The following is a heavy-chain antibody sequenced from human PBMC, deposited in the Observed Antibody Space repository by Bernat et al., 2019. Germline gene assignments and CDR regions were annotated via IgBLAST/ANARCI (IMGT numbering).Heavy chain of an antibody. CDR2: SSAYNGNT. Sequence: QVQLVQSGAEVKKPGASVKVSCKASGYTFTSYGISWERQAPGQGLEGMGWSSAYNGNTNDAQKPRARVTMTTNTSTSTAYMELRGLRSDDTAGYYCAGDEDWFDPWGQGTLVTVSS. CDR1: GYTFTSYG. CDR3: AGDEDWFDP. V-gene: IGHV1-18*01. J-gene: IGHJ5*02.